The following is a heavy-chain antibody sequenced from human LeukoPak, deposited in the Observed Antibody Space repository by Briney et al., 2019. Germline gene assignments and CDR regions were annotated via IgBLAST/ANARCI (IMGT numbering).Heavy chain of an antibody. CDR2: INSDGSSI. Sequence: GGSLRLSCAASGFTFSSHWMHWVRQAPGKGLVWVSRINSDGSSISYADSVKGRFTISRDNAKNTLYLQMNSLRAEDTAVYYCARDRPGRFLEWLPPFDYWGQGTLVTVSS. D-gene: IGHD3-3*01. V-gene: IGHV3-74*01. CDR3: ARDRPGRFLEWLPPFDY. CDR1: GFTFSSHW. J-gene: IGHJ4*02.